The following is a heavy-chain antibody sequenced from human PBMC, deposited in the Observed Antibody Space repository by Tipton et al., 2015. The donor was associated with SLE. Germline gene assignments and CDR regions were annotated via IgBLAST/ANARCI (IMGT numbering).Heavy chain of an antibody. J-gene: IGHJ4*02. Sequence: TLSLTCAVSGDSISSTYWWSWVRQPPGKGPEWIGEIYHRGSTNYNPSLKSRVTMSVDKSKNQFSLKLSSVTAADTAVYYCARGGILTGYYFYFDYWGQGTLVTVSS. CDR1: GDSISSTYW. V-gene: IGHV4-4*02. CDR2: IYHRGST. D-gene: IGHD3-9*01. CDR3: ARGGILTGYYFYFDY.